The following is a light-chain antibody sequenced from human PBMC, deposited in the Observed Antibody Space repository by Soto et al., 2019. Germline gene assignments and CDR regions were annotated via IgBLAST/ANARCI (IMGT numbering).Light chain of an antibody. CDR2: AS. CDR3: QHYGTSSL. J-gene: IGKJ3*01. V-gene: IGKV3-20*01. Sequence: EIVLTQSPGTLSLSPGERATLSCRASQSVSDSYLAWYQQKPGQAPRLLIYASSRATGIPDRFSGSGSGTHFTLRISRLEPEDFAVYSCQHYGTSSLFGPGTRVDIK. CDR1: QSVSDSY.